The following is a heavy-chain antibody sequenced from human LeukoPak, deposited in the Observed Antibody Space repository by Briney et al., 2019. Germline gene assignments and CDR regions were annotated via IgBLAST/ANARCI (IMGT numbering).Heavy chain of an antibody. CDR1: GFTFSDYY. D-gene: IGHD2-2*01. J-gene: IGHJ6*03. CDR2: ISSSGSTI. CDR3: ARDREDIVVVPAAEDYYYYYMDV. Sequence: GGSLRLSCAASGFTFSDYYMSWIRQAPGKGLEWVSYISSSGSTIYYADSVKGRFTISRDNAKNSLYLQMNSLRAEDMAVYYCARDREDIVVVPAAEDYYYYYMDVWGKGTTVTVSS. V-gene: IGHV3-11*04.